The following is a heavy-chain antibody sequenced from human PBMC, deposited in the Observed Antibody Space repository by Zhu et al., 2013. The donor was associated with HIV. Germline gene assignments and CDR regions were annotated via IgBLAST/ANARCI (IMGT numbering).Heavy chain of an antibody. CDR2: IYSGGST. V-gene: IGHV3-53*01. J-gene: IGHJ6*03. CDR3: ARDAHRLYNYDSSGFTMDV. D-gene: IGHD3-22*01. CDR1: GFTVSSNY. Sequence: EVQLVESGGGLIQPGGSLRLSCAASGFTVSSNYMSWVRQAPGKGLEWVSVIYSGGSTYYADSVKGRFTISRDKSKNTLYLQMNSLRAEDTAVYYCARDAHRLYNYDSSGFTMDVWGKGTTVTVSS.